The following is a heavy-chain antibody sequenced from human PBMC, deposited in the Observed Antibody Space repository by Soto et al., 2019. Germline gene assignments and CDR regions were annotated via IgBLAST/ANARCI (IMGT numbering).Heavy chain of an antibody. CDR1: GFTFSSYA. CDR3: AKRTSSSPFDY. D-gene: IGHD6-6*01. Sequence: EVQLLESGGGLVQPGESLRLSCAASGFTFSSYAMSLVRQAPGKGLEWVSVISGSDDSTYYADSVKGRFTISRDTSKNTLYLQMNSLRAEDTAVYYCAKRTSSSPFDYWGQGTMVTVSS. J-gene: IGHJ4*02. CDR2: ISGSDDST. V-gene: IGHV3-23*01.